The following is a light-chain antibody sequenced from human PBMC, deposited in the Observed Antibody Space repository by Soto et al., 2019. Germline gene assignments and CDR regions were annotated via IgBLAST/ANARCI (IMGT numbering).Light chain of an antibody. CDR1: SSDVGDYKY. CDR2: EVS. V-gene: IGLV2-14*01. CDR3: NSCTDTTSLI. J-gene: IGLJ2*01. Sequence: QSALTQPPSASGSPGQSVTISCTGTSSDVGDYKYVSWYQQHPGKAPKLIIYEVSNRPSGISNRFSGSKSGNTASLTISGLQAEDEADYYCNSCTDTTSLIFGGGTKLTVL.